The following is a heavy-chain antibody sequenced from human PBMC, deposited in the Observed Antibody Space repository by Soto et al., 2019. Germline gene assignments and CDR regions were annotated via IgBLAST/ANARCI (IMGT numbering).Heavy chain of an antibody. CDR1: GGTFSSYA. D-gene: IGHD6-13*01. J-gene: IGHJ6*02. CDR3: ASLIAAGGPPHSRGYYYGMDV. V-gene: IGHV1-69*12. CDR2: IIPIFGTA. Sequence: QVQLVQSGAEVKKPGSSVKVSCKASGGTFSSYAISWVRQAPGQGLEWMGGIIPIFGTADYAQKFQGRVTITADESTSTAYMELSSLRSEDTAVYYCASLIAAGGPPHSRGYYYGMDVWGQGTTVTVSS.